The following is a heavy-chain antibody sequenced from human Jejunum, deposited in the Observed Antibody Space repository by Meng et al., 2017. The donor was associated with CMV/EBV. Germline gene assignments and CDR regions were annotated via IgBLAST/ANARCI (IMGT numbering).Heavy chain of an antibody. CDR1: GYTFTGYF. J-gene: IGHJ4*02. D-gene: IGHD1-1*01. V-gene: IGHV1-2*06. CDR3: AREYPSTFYFDY. Sequence: QVLLVQSGAEVKKPGASVKVSCKTSGYTFTGYFIHWVRQAPGQGLEWMGRINPNTAATDYAQKFQGRVTMIGDTSTNTVYLEMNSLRSGDTAVYFCAREYPSTFYFDYWGQGTLVTVSS. CDR2: INPNTAAT.